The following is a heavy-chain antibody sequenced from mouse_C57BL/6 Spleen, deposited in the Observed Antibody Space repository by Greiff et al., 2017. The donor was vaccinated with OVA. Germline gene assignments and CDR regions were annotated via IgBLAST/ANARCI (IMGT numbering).Heavy chain of an antibody. V-gene: IGHV14-2*01. CDR3: APWHY. J-gene: IGHJ3*01. Sequence: VQLQQSGAELVKPGASVKLSCKASGFNFKDYYMHWVKQRTEQGLEWIGRIDPDDGDTKYAPKFQGKATITADTSSNTAYLQGSSLTSEDTAVYYSAPWHYWGQGTMVTVSA. CDR2: IDPDDGDT. CDR1: GFNFKDYY.